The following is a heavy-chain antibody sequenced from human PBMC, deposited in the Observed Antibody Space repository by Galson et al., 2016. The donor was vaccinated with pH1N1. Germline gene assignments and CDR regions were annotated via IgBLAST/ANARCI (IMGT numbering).Heavy chain of an antibody. D-gene: IGHD4-17*01. CDR2: INPSGGST. V-gene: IGHV1-46*01. J-gene: IGHJ4*02. CDR1: GYTFTRHY. CDR3: ARDGYGDYAGGDY. Sequence: SVKVSCKASGYTFTRHYMHWVRQAPGQGLEWMGLINPSGGSTSYAPKFQGRVTMTRDTSTSTVYMELTSLRSEDTALYFCARDGYGDYAGGDYWGQGTLVTVSS.